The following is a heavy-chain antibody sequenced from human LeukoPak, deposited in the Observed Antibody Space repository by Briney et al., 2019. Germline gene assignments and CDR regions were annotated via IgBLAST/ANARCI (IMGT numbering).Heavy chain of an antibody. D-gene: IGHD3-3*01. Sequence: PGGSLRLSCAASGFNFSSYSMNWVRQAPGKGLEWVSSISSSSSYIYYADSVKGRFTISRDNAKNSLYLQMNSLRAEDTAVYYCARDYYDFWSRYTDAFDIWGQGTMVTVSS. J-gene: IGHJ3*02. CDR3: ARDYYDFWSRYTDAFDI. CDR2: ISSSSSYI. CDR1: GFNFSSYS. V-gene: IGHV3-21*01.